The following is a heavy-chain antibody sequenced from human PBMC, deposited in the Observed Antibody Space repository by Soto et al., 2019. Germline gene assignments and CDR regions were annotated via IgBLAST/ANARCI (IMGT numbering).Heavy chain of an antibody. CDR2: ISTFNGNA. D-gene: IGHD6-25*01. CDR1: GYTFYSNG. J-gene: IGHJ5*01. CDR3: ARLPGYSSGWYDY. Sequence: SVKVSCKASGYTFYSNGVSWVRQAPGQGLEWMGWISTFNGNAHYAQKFQGRVTMTTDTSTNTAYMELTSLSSADTAVYYCARLPGYSSGWYDYWCHGTLVTVSS. V-gene: IGHV1-18*04.